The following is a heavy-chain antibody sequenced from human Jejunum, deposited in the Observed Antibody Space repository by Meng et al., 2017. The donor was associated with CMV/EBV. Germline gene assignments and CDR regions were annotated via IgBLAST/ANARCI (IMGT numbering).Heavy chain of an antibody. Sequence: SEFSFETFWMSWVRQAPGKGLEWVANINPDGTETYYVDSVKGRFTISRDNAKNSLYLHMSSLRGEDTAVYYCARDGKHDYFFDYWDQEALVTVSS. D-gene: IGHD2/OR15-2a*01. CDR3: ARDGKHDYFFDY. V-gene: IGHV3-7*01. J-gene: IGHJ4*02. CDR1: EFSFETFW. CDR2: INPDGTET.